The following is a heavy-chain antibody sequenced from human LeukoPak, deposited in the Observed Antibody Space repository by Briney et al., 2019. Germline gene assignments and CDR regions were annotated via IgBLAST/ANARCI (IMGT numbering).Heavy chain of an antibody. V-gene: IGHV3-23*01. J-gene: IGHJ3*01. Sequence: GGSLRLSCAGSGFIFSNYGMNWVRQAPGEGLEWIAGIGGTGLSIDYTASVKGRFTISRDNSRNTLYLQMNSLRSEDTAIYYCVKERMLWFGELSAFDVWGQGAVVTVSS. CDR2: IGGTGLSI. CDR3: VKERMLWFGELSAFDV. D-gene: IGHD3-10*01. CDR1: GFIFSNYG.